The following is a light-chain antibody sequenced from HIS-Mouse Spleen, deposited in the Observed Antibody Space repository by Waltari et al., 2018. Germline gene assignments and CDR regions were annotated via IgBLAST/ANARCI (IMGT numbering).Light chain of an antibody. J-gene: IGLJ1*01. CDR3: CSYAGSYTRYV. V-gene: IGLV2-11*01. CDR2: DVS. CDR1: SRDGGGYNY. Sequence: QSALTQPRSVSGSPGQSVTISCTGTSRDGGGYNYVPWYQQHPGKAPKPLIYDVSKRPSGVPDRFSGSKSGNTASLTISGLQAEDEADYYCCSYAGSYTRYVFGTGTKVTVL.